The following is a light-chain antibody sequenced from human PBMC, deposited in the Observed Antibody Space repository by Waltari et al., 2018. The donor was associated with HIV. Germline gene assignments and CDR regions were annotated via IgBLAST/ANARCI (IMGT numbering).Light chain of an antibody. CDR3: QTWDTGIL. Sequence: QLVLTQSPSASASLGASVKLTCTLSSGHSSYAIAWHQQQPEKGPRYLMKLNSDGSHSKGDGIPDRFSGSSSGAERYLTISGLQSEDEADYYCQTWDTGILFGGGTKLTVL. CDR2: LNSDGSH. J-gene: IGLJ2*01. V-gene: IGLV4-69*01. CDR1: SGHSSYA.